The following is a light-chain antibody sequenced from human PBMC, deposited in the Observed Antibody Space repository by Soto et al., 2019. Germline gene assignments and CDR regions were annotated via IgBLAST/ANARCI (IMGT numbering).Light chain of an antibody. V-gene: IGLV1-44*01. CDR1: SSNIGSNT. Sequence: QSVLTQPPSASGNPGQRVTISCSGSSSNIGSNTVNWYQQLPGTAPKLLIYSNNQRPSGVPDRFSGSKSGTSASLAISGLQFEDEADYYCAAWDDSLNVYVFGTGTKLTVL. CDR2: SNN. CDR3: AAWDDSLNVYV. J-gene: IGLJ1*01.